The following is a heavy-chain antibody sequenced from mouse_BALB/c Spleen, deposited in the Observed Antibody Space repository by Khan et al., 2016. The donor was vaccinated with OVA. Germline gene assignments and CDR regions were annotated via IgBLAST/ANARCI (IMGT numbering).Heavy chain of an antibody. CDR2: ISNLAYSI. V-gene: IGHV5-15*02. CDR1: GFTFSDYG. Sequence: EVKLEESGGGLVQPGGSRKLSCAASGFTFSDYGMAWVRQAPGKGPEWVAFISNLAYSIYYADTVTGRFTISRENAKNTLYLEMSSLSSEDTAMYYCARSWAMDYWGQGTSVTVSS. CDR3: ARSWAMDY. J-gene: IGHJ4*01.